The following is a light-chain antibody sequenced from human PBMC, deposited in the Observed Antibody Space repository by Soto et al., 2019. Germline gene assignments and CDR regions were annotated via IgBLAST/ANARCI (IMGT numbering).Light chain of an antibody. CDR2: GAS. Sequence: DIQMTQSPSSLSASVGDRVTITCRASQSISTYLSWYQQKPGKAPNLLIYGASTLQSGVPSRFSGSGSGTEFILTITSLHPEDFATYYCQQSYSTLFPFGPGTKVDIK. V-gene: IGKV1-39*01. CDR3: QQSYSTLFP. J-gene: IGKJ3*01. CDR1: QSISTY.